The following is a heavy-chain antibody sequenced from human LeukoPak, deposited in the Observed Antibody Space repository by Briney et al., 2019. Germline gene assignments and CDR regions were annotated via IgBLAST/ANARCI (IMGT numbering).Heavy chain of an antibody. CDR1: GGSISRYY. CDR2: IYYSGST. D-gene: IGHD3-3*01. Sequence: SETLSLTCTVSGGSISRYYWSWIRQPPGKRLEWIGHIYYSGSTNYNPSLKSRVTISVDTSKNQFSLKLSSVTAADTAVYYCASRSSIWSGYQDTLYYFDSWGQGTLVTVSS. V-gene: IGHV4-59*01. J-gene: IGHJ4*02. CDR3: ASRSSIWSGYQDTLYYFDS.